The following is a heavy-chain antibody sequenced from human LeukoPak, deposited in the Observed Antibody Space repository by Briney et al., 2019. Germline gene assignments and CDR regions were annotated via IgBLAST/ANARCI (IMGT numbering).Heavy chain of an antibody. V-gene: IGHV1-46*01. CDR1: GYTFSSHY. CDR2: INPSTGIT. Sequence: ASVKVSCKASGYTFSSHYMHWVRQAPGQGLEWMGMINPSTGITTHAQKFQGRVTMTRDTSTSTVCMELSSLGSEDTAVFYCARVEVGPTANFDYWGQGTLVTVSS. J-gene: IGHJ4*02. CDR3: ARVEVGPTANFDY. D-gene: IGHD1-26*01.